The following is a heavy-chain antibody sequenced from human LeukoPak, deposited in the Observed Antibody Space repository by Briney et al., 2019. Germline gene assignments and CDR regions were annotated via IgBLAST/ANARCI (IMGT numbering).Heavy chain of an antibody. V-gene: IGHV1-69*04. D-gene: IGHD1-26*01. J-gene: IGHJ1*01. CDR1: GGSFERYA. CDR2: IIPVLDTT. CDR3: AREGSRGDFQH. Sequence: SVKVSCKASGGSFERYAVSWLRQAPGQGLEWVGRIIPVLDTTNYAQKLQDRLTIIADKTTGVVYLELTTLKSDDTALYYCAREGSRGDFQHWGQGTLVIVSS.